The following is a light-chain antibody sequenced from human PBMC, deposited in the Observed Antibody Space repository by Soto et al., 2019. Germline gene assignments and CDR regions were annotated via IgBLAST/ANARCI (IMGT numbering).Light chain of an antibody. CDR2: GAS. Sequence: EILFTQSPGTPSFPPGDRASLSFRASQNLSRYFLAWYQHKPGQAPRLLISGASRRATGIPDRFSRAGSGTDFTLTISRLEPEDFALYYCQQHDILPITFGQGTRLEIK. V-gene: IGKV3-20*01. CDR3: QQHDILPIT. CDR1: QNLSRYF. J-gene: IGKJ5*01.